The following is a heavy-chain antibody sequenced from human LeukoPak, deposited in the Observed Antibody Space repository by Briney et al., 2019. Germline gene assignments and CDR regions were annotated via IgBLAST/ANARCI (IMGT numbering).Heavy chain of an antibody. CDR3: ARDKGYSSGWFREFDY. V-gene: IGHV1-69*05. Sequence: ASVKVSCKTSGYTFSSYAISWVRQAPGQGLEWMGGIIPIFGTANYAQKFQGRVTITTDESTSTAYMELSSLRSEDTAVYYCARDKGYSSGWFREFDYWGQGTLVTVSS. D-gene: IGHD6-19*01. CDR1: GYTFSSYA. CDR2: IIPIFGTA. J-gene: IGHJ4*02.